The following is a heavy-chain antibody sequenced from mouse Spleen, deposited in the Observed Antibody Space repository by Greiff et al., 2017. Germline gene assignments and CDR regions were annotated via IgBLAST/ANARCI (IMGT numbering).Heavy chain of an antibody. CDR1: GYAFSSSW. CDR2: IYPGDGDT. D-gene: IGHD1-3*01. Sequence: QVQLKQSGPELVKPGASVKISCKASGYAFSSSWMNWVKQRPGKGLEWIGRIYPGDGDTNYNGKFKGKATLTADKSSSTAYMQLSSLTSEDSAVYFCARSKLTKDFDYWGQGTTLTVSS. J-gene: IGHJ2*01. CDR3: ARSKLTKDFDY. V-gene: IGHV1-82*01.